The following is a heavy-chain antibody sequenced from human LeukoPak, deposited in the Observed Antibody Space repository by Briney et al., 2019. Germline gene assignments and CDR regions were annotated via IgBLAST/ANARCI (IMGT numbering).Heavy chain of an antibody. J-gene: IGHJ4*02. D-gene: IGHD3-3*01. V-gene: IGHV1-18*01. CDR1: GYTFTSYG. CDR3: ARVQYYDFWSGYYDN. CDR2: ISAYNGNA. Sequence: ASVKVSCKASGYTFTSYGISWVRQAPGQGLEWMGWISAYNGNANYAQKLQGRVTMTTDTSTSTAYMELRSLRSDDTAVYYCARVQYYDFWSGYYDNWGQGTLVTVSS.